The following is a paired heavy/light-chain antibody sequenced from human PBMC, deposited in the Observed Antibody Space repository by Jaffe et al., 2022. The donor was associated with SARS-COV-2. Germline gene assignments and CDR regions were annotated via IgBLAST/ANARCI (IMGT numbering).Light chain of an antibody. V-gene: IGKV1-39*01. J-gene: IGKJ1*01. CDR1: QIISIY. CDR2: AAS. CDR3: QQSFSTPWT. Sequence: DIQMTQSPSSLSASVGDRVTITCRASQIISIYLNWYQQKLGKAPKLLIYAASSLQSGAPSRISGSGSGTDFTLTISSLQPEDIATYYCQQSFSTPWTFGQGTKVEIK.
Heavy chain of an antibody. CDR2: ISSTGSST. CDR1: GFTFSNYA. D-gene: IGHD6-13*01. CDR3: AKGLQQLVRGDYFDY. Sequence: EVQLLESGGGLVQPGGSLRVSCAASGFTFSNYALSWVRQAPGKGLEWVSTISSTGSSTYYADSAKGRTIISRDNSKNTLYLQMYSLRAEDTAVYYCAKGLQQLVRGDYFDYWGQGTLVSVSS. V-gene: IGHV3-23*01. J-gene: IGHJ4*02.